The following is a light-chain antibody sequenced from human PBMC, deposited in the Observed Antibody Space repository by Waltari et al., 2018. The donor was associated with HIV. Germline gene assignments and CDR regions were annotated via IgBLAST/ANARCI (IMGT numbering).Light chain of an antibody. CDR3: QAWDSSTVV. CDR1: ELGDKY. V-gene: IGLV3-1*01. J-gene: IGLJ2*01. Sequence: SYELTQPPSVSVSPGQPTSLPCTGPELGDKYACWYRQKPGQPPWLVIYPDSKRPSGIPERFAGSNSGNTATLTISGTQAMDEADYYCQAWDSSTVVFGGGTKLTVL. CDR2: PDS.